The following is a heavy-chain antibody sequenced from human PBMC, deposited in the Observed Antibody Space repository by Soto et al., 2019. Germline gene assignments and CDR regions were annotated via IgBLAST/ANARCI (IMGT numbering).Heavy chain of an antibody. J-gene: IGHJ4*02. CDR2: ISTYNGNT. CDR1: GYTFTSYG. D-gene: IGHD2-2*01. V-gene: IGHV1-18*01. Sequence: ASVKVSCKASGYTFTSYGISWVRQAPGQGLEWMGWISTYNGNTNYAQKLQGRVTMTTDTSTSTAYMELRSLRSDDTAVYYCARDSGLPAAMVSYFDYWGQGTLVTLSS. CDR3: ARDSGLPAAMVSYFDY.